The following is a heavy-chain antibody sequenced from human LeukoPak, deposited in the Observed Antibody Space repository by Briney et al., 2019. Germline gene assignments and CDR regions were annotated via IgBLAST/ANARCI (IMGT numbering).Heavy chain of an antibody. J-gene: IGHJ4*02. Sequence: GESLQISCKGSGYSFTSYWIGWVRQMPGKGLEWMGIIYPGDSDTRYSPSFQGQVTISADKSISTAYLQWSSLKASDTAMYYCARQGYCGGDCYSRRYDYWGQGTLVTVSS. CDR2: IYPGDSDT. CDR3: ARQGYCGGDCYSRRYDY. D-gene: IGHD2-21*02. CDR1: GYSFTSYW. V-gene: IGHV5-51*01.